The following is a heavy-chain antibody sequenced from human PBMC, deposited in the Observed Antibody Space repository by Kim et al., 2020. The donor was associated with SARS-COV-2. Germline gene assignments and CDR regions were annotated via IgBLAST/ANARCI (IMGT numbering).Heavy chain of an antibody. D-gene: IGHD3-10*01. CDR3: ARGYYGSGSLL. Sequence: SETLSLTCTVSGGSISSYYWSWIRQPPGKGLEWIGYIYYSGSTNYNPSLKSRVTISVDTSKNQFSLKLSSVTAADTAMYYCARGYYGSGSLLWGQGTLVTVSS. J-gene: IGHJ4*02. CDR2: IYYSGST. CDR1: GGSISSYY. V-gene: IGHV4-59*08.